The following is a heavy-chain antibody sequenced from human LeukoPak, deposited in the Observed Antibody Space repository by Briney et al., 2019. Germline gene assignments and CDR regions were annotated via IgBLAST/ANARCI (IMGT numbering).Heavy chain of an antibody. CDR1: GYTFTDSY. CDR3: ARTTTRTSLFDY. V-gene: IGHV1-2*02. CDR2: INPNSGGT. J-gene: IGHJ4*02. Sequence: ASVKVSCKASGYTFTDSYMYWVRLAPGQGLGWLGWINPNSGGTNYAQKFQGRVTMTRDTSINTAYMELSSLRSDDTAIYYCARTTTRTSLFDYWGQGTLVTVSS. D-gene: IGHD4-11*01.